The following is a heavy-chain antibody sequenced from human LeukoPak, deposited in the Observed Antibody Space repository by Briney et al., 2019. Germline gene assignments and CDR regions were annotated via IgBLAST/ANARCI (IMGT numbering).Heavy chain of an antibody. V-gene: IGHV1-24*01. CDR1: GYTLTELS. D-gene: IGHD2-2*02. J-gene: IGHJ6*03. Sequence: ASVKVSCKVSGYTLTELSTHWVRQAPGKGLEWMGGFDPEDGETIYAQKFQGRVTMTEDTSTDTAYMELSSLRSEDTAVYYCATPRPVPAAIRGGYYYYYYMDVWGKGTTVTVSS. CDR2: FDPEDGET. CDR3: ATPRPVPAAIRGGYYYYYYMDV.